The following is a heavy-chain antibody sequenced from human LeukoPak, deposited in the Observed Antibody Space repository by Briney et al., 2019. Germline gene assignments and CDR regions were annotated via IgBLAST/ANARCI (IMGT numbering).Heavy chain of an antibody. CDR2: ITSGGTTI. CDR3: ARDYSTVTTFFDY. V-gene: IGHV3-48*03. Sequence: GGSLRLSCAASGFTFSSYEMNWVRQAPGKGLEWVSHITSGGTTIYYADSVKGRFTISRDNAKNSLYLQMNSLRAEDTAVYYCARDYSTVTTFFDYWGQGTLVTVSS. CDR1: GFTFSSYE. D-gene: IGHD4-17*01. J-gene: IGHJ4*02.